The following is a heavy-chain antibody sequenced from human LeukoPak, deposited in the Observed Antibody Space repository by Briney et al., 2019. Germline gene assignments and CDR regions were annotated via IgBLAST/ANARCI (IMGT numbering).Heavy chain of an antibody. CDR3: ARDVTYYTY. CDR1: GGSVSSGTYY. D-gene: IGHD1-26*01. V-gene: IGHV4-61*01. Sequence: PTETLSLTCTVSGGSVSSGTYYRSWIRQPPGKGLEWIGHIYYSGSTNYNPSLKSRVTISVDTSKNQFSLKLSSVTAADTAVYYCARDVTYYTYWGQGTLVTVSS. CDR2: IYYSGST. J-gene: IGHJ4*02.